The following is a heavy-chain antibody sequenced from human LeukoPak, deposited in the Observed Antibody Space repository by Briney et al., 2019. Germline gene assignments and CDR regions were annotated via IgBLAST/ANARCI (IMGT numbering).Heavy chain of an antibody. V-gene: IGHV3-23*01. CDR3: AKGGQLWPSYFDY. D-gene: IGHD5-18*01. CDR1: GFTFSSYA. J-gene: IGHJ4*02. CDR2: ISAGGGST. Sequence: GASLRLSCAASGFTFSSYAMTWVRQAPGKGLEWVSPISAGGGSTYYADSVKGRFTISRDNSKNTLYLQMNSLRAEDTAVYYCAKGGQLWPSYFDYWGQGTLVTVSS.